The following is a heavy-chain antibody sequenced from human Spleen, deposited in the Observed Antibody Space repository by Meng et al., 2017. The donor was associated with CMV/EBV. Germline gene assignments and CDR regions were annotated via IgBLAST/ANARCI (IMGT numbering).Heavy chain of an antibody. J-gene: IGHJ6*02. CDR2: IGTAGDT. Sequence: GGYLRLSCAASGFTFRGYDMHWVRQGTGKGLEWVSAIGTAGDTYYSGSVKGRFTISRENAKNSLYLQMNSLRAGDTAVYYCARDGAPSGSSSSSRGMDVWGQGTTVTVSS. D-gene: IGHD1-26*01. V-gene: IGHV3-13*01. CDR3: ARDGAPSGSSSSSRGMDV. CDR1: GFTFRGYD.